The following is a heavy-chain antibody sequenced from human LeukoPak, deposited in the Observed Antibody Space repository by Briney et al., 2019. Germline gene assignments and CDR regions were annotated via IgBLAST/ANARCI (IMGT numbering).Heavy chain of an antibody. CDR3: ARVKPIAAAGPNYYFDY. D-gene: IGHD6-13*01. V-gene: IGHV1-18*01. Sequence: GASVKVSCKASGYTFTSYGISWVRQAPGQGLEWMGWISAYNGNTNYAQKLQGRVTMTRDTSISTAYMELTWLTSDDTAVYYCARVKPIAAAGPNYYFDYWGQGTLVTVSS. CDR1: GYTFTSYG. J-gene: IGHJ4*02. CDR2: ISAYNGNT.